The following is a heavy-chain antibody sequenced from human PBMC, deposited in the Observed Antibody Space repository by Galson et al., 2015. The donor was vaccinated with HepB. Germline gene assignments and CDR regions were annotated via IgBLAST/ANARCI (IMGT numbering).Heavy chain of an antibody. CDR2: IYPGDSDT. J-gene: IGHJ6*02. Sequence: QSGAEVKKAGESLKISCQGSGYIFTSYWIGWVRQMPGKGLEWMGIIYPGDSDTRYSPSFQGQVTISADKSITTAYLQWSSLKASDTAMYYCARTNGGNSFFFYGMDVWGQGTTVTVSS. CDR3: ARTNGGNSFFFYGMDV. CDR1: GYIFTSYW. V-gene: IGHV5-51*03. D-gene: IGHD4-23*01.